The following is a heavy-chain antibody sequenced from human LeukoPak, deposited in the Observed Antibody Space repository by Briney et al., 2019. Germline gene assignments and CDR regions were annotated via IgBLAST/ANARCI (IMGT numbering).Heavy chain of an antibody. CDR2: ISYDGSNK. CDR1: GFTFSSYA. CDR3: ARGTIYYGSGNYFDY. D-gene: IGHD3-10*01. J-gene: IGHJ4*02. Sequence: GGSLRLSCAASGFTFSSYAMHWVRQAPGKGLEWVAVISYDGSNKYYADSVKGRFTISRDNSKNTLYLQMNSLRSEDTAVYYCARGTIYYGSGNYFDYWGQGTLVTVSS. V-gene: IGHV3-30*04.